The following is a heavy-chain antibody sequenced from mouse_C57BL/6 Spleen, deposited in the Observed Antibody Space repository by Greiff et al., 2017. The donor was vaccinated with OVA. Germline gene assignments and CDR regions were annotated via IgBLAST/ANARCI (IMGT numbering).Heavy chain of an antibody. CDR1: GFSLPSYA. V-gene: IGHV2-9-1*01. CDR2: IWTGGGT. J-gene: IGHJ2*01. Sequence: VQGVESGPGLVAPSQSLSITCTVSGFSLPSYAISWVRQPPGKGLEWLGVIWTGGGTNYNSALKSRLSISKDNSKSQVFLKMNSLQTDDTARYYCARAGDYYGSSSYYFDYWGQGTTLTVSS. D-gene: IGHD1-1*01. CDR3: ARAGDYYGSSSYYFDY.